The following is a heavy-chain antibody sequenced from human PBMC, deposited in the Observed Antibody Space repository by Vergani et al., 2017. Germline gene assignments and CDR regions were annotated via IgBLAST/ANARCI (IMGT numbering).Heavy chain of an antibody. D-gene: IGHD2-2*01. Sequence: EGKRRERGGGWVKPGGSLRLSCAASGFTFSSYAMSWVRQVPGKGLEWVSGISGSGGNTYYANSVKGRFTISRDNSKNTLYLQMNSLRADDTAVYYCAKGFYCSSTSCYEGRGYYYGMGVWGQGTTVTFSS. V-gene: IGHV3-23*01. CDR1: GFTFSSYA. CDR2: ISGSGGNT. J-gene: IGHJ6*02. CDR3: AKGFYCSSTSCYEGRGYYYGMGV.